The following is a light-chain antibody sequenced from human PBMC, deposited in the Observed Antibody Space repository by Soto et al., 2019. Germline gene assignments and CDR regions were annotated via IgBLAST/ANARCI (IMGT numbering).Light chain of an antibody. Sequence: AIQMTQSPSSLSASVGDRVTITCRASRDIGNDLGWYQQKPGKAPKHLIFAASNLQSGVPSRFSGGGSGTDFTLTIISLQADDFAPYYCLQHFNFSWTFGQGTQVETK. CDR1: RDIGND. J-gene: IGKJ1*01. CDR2: AAS. CDR3: LQHFNFSWT. V-gene: IGKV1-6*01.